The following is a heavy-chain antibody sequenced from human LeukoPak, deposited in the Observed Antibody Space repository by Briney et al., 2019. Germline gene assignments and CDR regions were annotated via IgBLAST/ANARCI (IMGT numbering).Heavy chain of an antibody. Sequence: GGSLILSCAASGFTFSNYEMNWVRQAPGKGLEWVSYISSSGTSIYYADSVKGRFTISRDNARNSLYLQMNNLRAEDTGIYYCARDPSSSGYYGYWGQGTLVTVSS. J-gene: IGHJ4*02. V-gene: IGHV3-48*03. D-gene: IGHD3-22*01. CDR1: GFTFSNYE. CDR2: ISSSGTSI. CDR3: ARDPSSSGYYGY.